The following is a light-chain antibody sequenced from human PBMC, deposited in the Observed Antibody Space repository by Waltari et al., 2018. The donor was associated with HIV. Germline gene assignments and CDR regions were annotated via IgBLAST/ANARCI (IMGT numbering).Light chain of an antibody. CDR3: SSYAGPNHLL. V-gene: IGLV2-8*01. J-gene: IGLJ2*01. CDR2: GVN. CDR1: SRDVGAHNF. Sequence: QSALTQPPSASGSPGPSVTFSCTGNSRDVGAHNFFSWYQQHPGTAPQLINYGVNQRPSGVPDRFSGSKSGNTASLTVSGLQADDEADYYCSSYAGPNHLLFGGGTKLTVL.